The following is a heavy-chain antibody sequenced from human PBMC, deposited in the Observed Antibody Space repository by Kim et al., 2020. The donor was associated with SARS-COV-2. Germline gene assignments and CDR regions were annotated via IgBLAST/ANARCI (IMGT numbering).Heavy chain of an antibody. CDR1: GFTFSLFE. CDR2: ISGSASSI. Sequence: GGSLRLSCAASGFTFSLFEMNWVRQAPGKGLECFAYISGSASSIHYADSVRGRFTISRANAKNSLNLQMNSLRAEDTAVYYCARVSYSNHAYYHHDASDIWGQGTMVTVSS. J-gene: IGHJ3*02. CDR3: ARVSYSNHAYYHHDASDI. V-gene: IGHV3-48*03. D-gene: IGHD4-4*01.